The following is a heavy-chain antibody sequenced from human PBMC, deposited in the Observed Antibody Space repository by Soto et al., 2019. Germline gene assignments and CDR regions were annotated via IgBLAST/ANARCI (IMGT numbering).Heavy chain of an antibody. CDR3: ARDSGYCSSTSCSHNWFDP. D-gene: IGHD2-2*01. CDR1: GGSISSGGYY. Sequence: NPSETLSLTCTVSGGSISSGGYYWSWIRQHPGKGLEWIGYIYYSGSTYYNPSLKSRVTISVDTSKNQFSLKLSSVTAADTAVYYCARDSGYCSSTSCSHNWFDPWGQGTLVTVSS. CDR2: IYYSGST. V-gene: IGHV4-31*03. J-gene: IGHJ5*02.